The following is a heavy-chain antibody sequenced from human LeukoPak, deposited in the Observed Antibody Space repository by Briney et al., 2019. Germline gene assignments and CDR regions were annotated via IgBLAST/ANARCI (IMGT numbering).Heavy chain of an antibody. CDR1: GGSISSYY. D-gene: IGHD3-9*01. Sequence: SETLSLTCTVSGGSISSYYWSWIRQPPGKGLEWIGYIYYSGSTNYNPSLKSRVTISVDTSKNQFSLKLSSVTAADTAVYYCARERVNVLRYFDWYQAHDAFDIWGQGTMVTVSS. V-gene: IGHV4-59*01. CDR3: ARERVNVLRYFDWYQAHDAFDI. CDR2: IYYSGST. J-gene: IGHJ3*02.